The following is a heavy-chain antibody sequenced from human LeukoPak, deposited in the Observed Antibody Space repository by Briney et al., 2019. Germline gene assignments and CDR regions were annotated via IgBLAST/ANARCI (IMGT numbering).Heavy chain of an antibody. CDR3: ARDWPYDSSGYTFDY. D-gene: IGHD3-22*01. Sequence: SGGSLRLSCAASRFTFSDYYMSWIRQAPGKGLEWVSYISSSGSTIYYADSVKGRFTISRDNAKNSLYLQMNSLRAEDTAVYYCARDWPYDSSGYTFDYWGQGTLVTVSS. J-gene: IGHJ4*02. CDR2: ISSSGSTI. V-gene: IGHV3-11*01. CDR1: RFTFSDYY.